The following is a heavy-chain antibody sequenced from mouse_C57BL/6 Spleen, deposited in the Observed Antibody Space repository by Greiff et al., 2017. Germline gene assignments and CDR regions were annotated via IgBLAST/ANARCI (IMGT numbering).Heavy chain of an antibody. CDR3: ARGWLLRFDY. CDR2: IYPGDGDT. D-gene: IGHD2-3*01. Sequence: VQLQQSGPELVKPGASVKISCKASGYAFSSSWMNWVKQRPGKGLEWIGRIYPGDGDTNYNGKFKGKATLTAHKSSSTAYMPLSSLTSEDSAVYFCARGWLLRFDYWGQGTTLTVSS. V-gene: IGHV1-82*01. CDR1: GYAFSSSW. J-gene: IGHJ2*01.